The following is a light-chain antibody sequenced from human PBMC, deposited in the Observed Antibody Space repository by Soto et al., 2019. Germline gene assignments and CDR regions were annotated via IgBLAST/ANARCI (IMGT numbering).Light chain of an antibody. CDR1: QSVSSSY. Sequence: LSPGEKTTLSCRASQSVSSSYLAWYQQKPGQAPRLLIYGASSRATGIPDRFSGSGSGTDFTLTISRLEPEDFAVYYCQQYGSSWTFGQGTKV. J-gene: IGKJ1*01. CDR3: QQYGSSWT. V-gene: IGKV3-20*01. CDR2: GAS.